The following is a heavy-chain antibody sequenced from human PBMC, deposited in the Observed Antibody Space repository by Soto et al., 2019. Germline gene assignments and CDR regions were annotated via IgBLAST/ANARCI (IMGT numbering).Heavy chain of an antibody. CDR1: SGSISSSNW. V-gene: IGHV4-4*02. CDR2: IYHSGST. Sequence: QVQLQESGPGLVKPSGTLSLTCAVSSGSISSSNWWSWVRQPPGKGLEWIGEIYHSGSTNYNTSLKSRVTISVDKSKNQFSLKLSSVTAADTAVYYCALGYCTNGVCYSDAFDIWGQGTMVTVSS. D-gene: IGHD2-8*01. J-gene: IGHJ3*02. CDR3: ALGYCTNGVCYSDAFDI.